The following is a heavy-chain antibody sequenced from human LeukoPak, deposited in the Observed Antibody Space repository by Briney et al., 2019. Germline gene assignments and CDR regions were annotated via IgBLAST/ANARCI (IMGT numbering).Heavy chain of an antibody. J-gene: IGHJ4*02. CDR2: IKQDGSEK. D-gene: IGHD1-26*01. CDR1: GFTFSSYW. CDR3: AKDFSVGATPYYFDS. Sequence: PGGSLRLSCAASGFTFSSYWMSWVRQAPGKGLEWVANIKQDGSEKYYVDSVKGRFTISRDNAKNSLYLQMNSLTAEDTAVYYCAKDFSVGATPYYFDSWGQGTLVTVSS. V-gene: IGHV3-7*01.